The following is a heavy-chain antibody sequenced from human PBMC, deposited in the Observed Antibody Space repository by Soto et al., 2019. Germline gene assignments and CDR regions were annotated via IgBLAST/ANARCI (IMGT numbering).Heavy chain of an antibody. CDR3: ARDKPGKGYGMDV. J-gene: IGHJ6*02. Sequence: SDTLSRTCGVYGGSFSGYYWSWIRQPPGKGLEWIGEINHSGSTNYNPSLKSRVTISVDTSKNQFSLKLSSVTAADTAVYYCARDKPGKGYGMDVWGQGTTVTVSS. V-gene: IGHV4-34*01. CDR2: INHSGST. CDR1: GGSFSGYY.